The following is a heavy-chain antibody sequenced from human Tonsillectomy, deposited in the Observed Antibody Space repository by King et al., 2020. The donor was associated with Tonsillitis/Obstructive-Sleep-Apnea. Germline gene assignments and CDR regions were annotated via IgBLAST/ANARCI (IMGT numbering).Heavy chain of an antibody. CDR1: GFNFNNYV. D-gene: IGHD3-16*01. CDR3: VKATSIMITAAEAFDI. Sequence: VQLVESGGGLVQPGGSLRLSCSASGFNFNNYVIHWVRQAPGKGLEYVSAINYNGDFTYYADSVKGRFTISRDNSKAMVYLQVSSLRAEDTAVYYCVKATSIMITAAEAFDIWGQGTMVTISS. CDR2: INYNGDFT. J-gene: IGHJ3*02. V-gene: IGHV3-64D*06.